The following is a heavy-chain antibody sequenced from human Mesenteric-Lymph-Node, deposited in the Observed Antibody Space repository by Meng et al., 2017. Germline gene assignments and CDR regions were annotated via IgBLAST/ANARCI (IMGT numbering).Heavy chain of an antibody. CDR3: AKGTMSTGLFDY. CDR2: ISANGDST. CDR1: GFTFSSYV. J-gene: IGHJ4*02. D-gene: IGHD4-17*01. Sequence: GESLKISCAASGFTFSSYVMRWVRQAPGKGLEWVSAISANGDSTFYADSVKGRFTISRDNSKNTLNVQMNSLRAEDTAVYYCAKGTMSTGLFDYWGQGTLVTVSS. V-gene: IGHV3-23*01.